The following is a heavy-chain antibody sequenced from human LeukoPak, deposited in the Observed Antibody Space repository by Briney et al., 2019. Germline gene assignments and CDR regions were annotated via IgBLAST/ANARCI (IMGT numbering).Heavy chain of an antibody. CDR3: ARRCRIGSGWFYDY. CDR1: GGSFSGYY. D-gene: IGHD6-19*01. V-gene: IGHV4-34*01. J-gene: IGHJ4*02. Sequence: SETLSLTCAVYGGSFSGYYWTWIRQPPGKGREWIGEINHSGSTNYNPPLKSRVTISVDTSKNQISLKLSSVTAADTAVYYCARRCRIGSGWFYDYWGQGTLVTVS. CDR2: INHSGST.